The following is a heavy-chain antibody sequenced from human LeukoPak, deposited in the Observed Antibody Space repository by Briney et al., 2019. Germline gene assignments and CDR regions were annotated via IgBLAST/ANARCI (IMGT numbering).Heavy chain of an antibody. J-gene: IGHJ4*02. D-gene: IGHD2-21*02. CDR2: IIPIFGTA. CDR3: ASSRGGDWASGY. CDR1: GCTFSSYA. V-gene: IGHV1-69*13. Sequence: SVKVSCKASGCTFSSYAISWVRQAPGQGLEWMGGIIPIFGTANYAQKFQGRVTITADESTSTAYMELSSLRSEDTAVYYCASSRGGDWASGYWGQGTLVTVSS.